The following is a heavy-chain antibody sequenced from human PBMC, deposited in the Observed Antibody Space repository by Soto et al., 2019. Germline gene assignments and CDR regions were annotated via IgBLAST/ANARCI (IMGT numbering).Heavy chain of an antibody. CDR3: VRENYHYGMDV. CDR2: INSGGNT. J-gene: IGHJ6*02. Sequence: EVQLVESGGTLVQPGGSLRLSCAASGFDASVNYMTWVRQAPVKGLEWVSAINSGGNTFYADSVKGRFTISRDNSKNTLYLQMNSLRVEDTAMYYCVRENYHYGMDVWGQGTAVTVSS. CDR1: GFDASVNY. V-gene: IGHV3-66*01.